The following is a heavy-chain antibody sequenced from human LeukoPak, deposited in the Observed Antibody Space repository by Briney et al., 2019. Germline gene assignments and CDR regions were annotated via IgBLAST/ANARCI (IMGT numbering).Heavy chain of an antibody. CDR2: ISYDGSNK. V-gene: IGHV3-30-3*01. CDR3: ARDTFDFDY. Sequence: PGGSLRLSCVASGFTFSSYAMHWVRQAPGKGLEWEAVISYDGSNKYYADSVKGRFTISRDNSKNTLDLQMNSLRAEDTAVYYCARDTFDFDYWGQGTLVTVSS. J-gene: IGHJ4*02. CDR1: GFTFSSYA.